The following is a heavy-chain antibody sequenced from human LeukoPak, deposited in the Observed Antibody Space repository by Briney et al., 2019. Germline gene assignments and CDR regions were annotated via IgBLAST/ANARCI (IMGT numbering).Heavy chain of an antibody. V-gene: IGHV4-34*01. CDR1: GGSFSGYY. D-gene: IGHD1-26*01. CDR2: INHSGST. CDR3: ARGRNGYSGSLRALVFGY. Sequence: SETLSLTCAVYGGSFSGYYWSWIRQPPGKGLEWSGEINHSGSTNYNPSLKSRVTISVDTSKNQFSLKLSSVTAADTAVYYCARGRNGYSGSLRALVFGYWGQGTLVTVSS. J-gene: IGHJ4*02.